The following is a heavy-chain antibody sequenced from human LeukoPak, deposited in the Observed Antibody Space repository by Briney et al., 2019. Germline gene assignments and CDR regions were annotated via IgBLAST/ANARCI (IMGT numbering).Heavy chain of an antibody. V-gene: IGHV4-59*08. Sequence: SETLSLTCTVSGGSISSYYWSWIRQPPGKGLEWIGYIYYSGSTNYNPSLKSRVTISVDTSKNQFSLKLSSVTAADTAVYYCARAELELGARIDYWGQGTLVTVSS. J-gene: IGHJ4*02. D-gene: IGHD1-26*01. CDR1: GGSISSYY. CDR3: ARAELELGARIDY. CDR2: IYYSGST.